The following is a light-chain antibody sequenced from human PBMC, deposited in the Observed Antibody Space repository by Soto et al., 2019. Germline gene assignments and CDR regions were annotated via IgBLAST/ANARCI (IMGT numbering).Light chain of an antibody. J-gene: IGLJ1*01. V-gene: IGLV2-14*01. CDR1: SSDVGGFNY. CDR2: EVS. Sequence: QSALTQPASVSGSPGQSITISCTGTSSDVGGFNYVSWYQQHPGKAPKLITYEVSNRPSGVSTRFSGSKSGNTASLIISGLQAEDEADYYCSSYTSNSPYVFGSGTKVTVL. CDR3: SSYTSNSPYV.